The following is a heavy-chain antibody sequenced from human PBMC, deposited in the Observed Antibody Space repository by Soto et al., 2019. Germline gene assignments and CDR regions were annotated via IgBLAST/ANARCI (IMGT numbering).Heavy chain of an antibody. D-gene: IGHD2-15*01. J-gene: IGHJ6*03. CDR3: ARGPIVVVVAATTPKLGWYYYMDV. CDR2: IYHSGST. Sequence: PSETLSPTCTVSGGSISSGEYYWSWIRQPPGKGLEWIGYIYHSGSTNYNPSLKSRVTISVDTSKNQFSLKLSSVTAADTAVYYCARGPIVVVVAATTPKLGWYYYMDVWGKGTTVTVSS. CDR1: GGSISSGEYY. V-gene: IGHV4-30-4*01.